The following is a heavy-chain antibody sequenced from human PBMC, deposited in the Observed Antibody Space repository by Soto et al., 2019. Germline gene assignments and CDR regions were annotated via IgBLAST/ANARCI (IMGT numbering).Heavy chain of an antibody. CDR3: AVNVLLWFGETQIDY. CDR1: GYTLTELS. CDR2: FDPEDGET. Sequence: ASVKVSCKVSGYTLTELSMHWVRQAPGKGLEWMGGFDPEDGETIYAQKFQGRVTMTEDTSTDTAYMGLSSLRSEDTAVYYCAVNVLLWFGETQIDYWGQGTLVTVSS. V-gene: IGHV1-24*01. J-gene: IGHJ4*02. D-gene: IGHD3-10*01.